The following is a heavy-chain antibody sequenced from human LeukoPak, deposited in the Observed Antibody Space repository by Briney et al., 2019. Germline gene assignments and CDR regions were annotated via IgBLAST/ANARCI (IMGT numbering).Heavy chain of an antibody. Sequence: ASVKVSCKAPGYTFTGYYMHWVRQAPGQGLEWMGWINPNSGGTNNEQKFQGRVTMTRDTSISTAYMELSRLRFDDTAVYYCARGDVDTAMVTPDYWGQGTLVTVSS. CDR3: ARGDVDTAMVTPDY. J-gene: IGHJ4*02. CDR1: GYTFTGYY. D-gene: IGHD5-18*01. CDR2: INPNSGGT. V-gene: IGHV1-2*02.